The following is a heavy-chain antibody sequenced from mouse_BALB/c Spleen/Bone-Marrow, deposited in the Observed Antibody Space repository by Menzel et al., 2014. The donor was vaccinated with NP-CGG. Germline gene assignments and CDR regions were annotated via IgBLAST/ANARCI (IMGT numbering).Heavy chain of an antibody. J-gene: IGHJ1*01. CDR3: ARQGNWDGYFDV. V-gene: IGHV5-9*02. CDR2: ISSGGSYT. D-gene: IGHD4-1*01. Sequence: EVQVVESGGGLVKPGGSLKLSCAASGFAFSSYDMSWVRQTLEKRLEWVATISSGGSYTYYPDSVKGRFTISRDNARNTLYLQMSSLRSEDTALYYCARQGNWDGYFDVWGAGTTVTVSS. CDR1: GFAFSSYD.